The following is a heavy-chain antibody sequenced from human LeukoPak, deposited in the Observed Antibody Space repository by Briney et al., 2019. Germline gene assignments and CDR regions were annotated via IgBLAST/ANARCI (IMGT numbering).Heavy chain of an antibody. CDR3: ARGGHCGAVSCYRKNAFDI. J-gene: IGHJ3*02. Sequence: SETLSLTCTVSGGSISGYYWSWIRQPPGRGLEWIGYINYSGNTNYNPSLRSRVTISVDTSKNQLSLKLSSVTAADTAVYYCARGGHCGAVSCYRKNAFDIWGQGTLVTVSS. V-gene: IGHV4-59*01. CDR2: INYSGNT. CDR1: GGSISGYY. D-gene: IGHD2-15*01.